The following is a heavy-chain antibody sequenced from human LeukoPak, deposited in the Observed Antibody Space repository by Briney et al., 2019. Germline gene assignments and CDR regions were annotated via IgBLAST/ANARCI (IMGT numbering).Heavy chain of an antibody. D-gene: IGHD2-21*02. CDR3: ARRTHIVVVTAMDHDAFDI. CDR1: GGSFSGYY. J-gene: IGHJ3*02. Sequence: SETLSLTCAVYGGSFSGYYWSWIRQPPGKGLEWIGEINHSGSTNYNPSLKSRVTISVDTSKNQFSLKLSSVTAADTAVYYCARRTHIVVVTAMDHDAFDIWGQGTMVTVSS. CDR2: INHSGST. V-gene: IGHV4-34*01.